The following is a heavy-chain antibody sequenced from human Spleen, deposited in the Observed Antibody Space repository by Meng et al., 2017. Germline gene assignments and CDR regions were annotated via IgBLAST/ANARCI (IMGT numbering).Heavy chain of an antibody. Sequence: ASVKVSCKPSGYNFPDYYIHWVRRAPGQGLEWMGRINPKSGDTHYAQKFQGRVTMARDTSITTAYMELSRLTSDDTAVYYCATEVYYSSNNCHHGMDVWGQGTMVTVSS. D-gene: IGHD2-2*01. CDR1: GYNFPDYY. CDR2: INPKSGDT. J-gene: IGHJ6*02. V-gene: IGHV1-2*06. CDR3: ATEVYYSSNNCHHGMDV.